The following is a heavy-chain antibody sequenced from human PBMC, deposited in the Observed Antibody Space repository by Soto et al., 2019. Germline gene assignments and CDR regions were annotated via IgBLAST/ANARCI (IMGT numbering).Heavy chain of an antibody. CDR1: GYTFTSYA. Sequence: ASVKVSCTASGYTFTSYAMHWVRQAPGQRLEWMGWINAGNGNTKYSQKFQGRVTITRDTSASTAYMELSSLRSEDTAVYYCAKSMGYSYGYDYWGQGTLVTVSS. CDR3: AKSMGYSYGYDY. CDR2: INAGNGNT. D-gene: IGHD5-18*01. V-gene: IGHV1-3*01. J-gene: IGHJ4*02.